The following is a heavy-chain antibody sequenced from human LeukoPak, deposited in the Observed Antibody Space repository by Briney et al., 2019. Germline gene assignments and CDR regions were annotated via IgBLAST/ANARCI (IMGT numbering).Heavy chain of an antibody. Sequence: ASVKVSCKASGYTFTSYGISWVRQAPGQGLEWMGGIIPIFGTANYAQKFQGRVTITADESTSTAYMELSSLRSEDTAVYYCARDRAVAALDYWGQGTLVTVSS. J-gene: IGHJ4*02. D-gene: IGHD6-19*01. CDR1: GYTFTSYG. CDR2: IIPIFGTA. CDR3: ARDRAVAALDY. V-gene: IGHV1-69*13.